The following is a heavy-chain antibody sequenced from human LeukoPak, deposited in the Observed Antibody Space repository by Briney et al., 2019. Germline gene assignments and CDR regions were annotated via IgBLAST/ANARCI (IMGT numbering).Heavy chain of an antibody. J-gene: IGHJ4*02. D-gene: IGHD3-16*01. V-gene: IGHV4-59*01. Sequence: SETLSLTCTVSGDSISSYYWSWIRQPPGKGLEWIGCIYDSRRTNYNASLISRVTISVDTSKNQFSLKLTSVTAADTAVYYCARGGGTLDYWGQGTLVTVSS. CDR2: IYDSRRT. CDR1: GDSISSYY. CDR3: ARGGGTLDY.